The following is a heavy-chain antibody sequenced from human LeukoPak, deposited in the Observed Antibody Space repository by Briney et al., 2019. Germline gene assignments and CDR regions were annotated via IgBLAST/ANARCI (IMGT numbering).Heavy chain of an antibody. CDR3: ARDWYYDIVTGYHDF. J-gene: IGHJ4*02. Sequence: RGGSLRLSCAASGFTFSSYSMNWVRQAPGKGLEWVSSISSSSSYIYYADSVKGRFTISRDNAKNSLYLQMNSLRAEDTAVYYCARDWYYDIVTGYHDFWGQGTLVTVSS. CDR2: ISSSSSYI. CDR1: GFTFSSYS. V-gene: IGHV3-21*01. D-gene: IGHD3-9*01.